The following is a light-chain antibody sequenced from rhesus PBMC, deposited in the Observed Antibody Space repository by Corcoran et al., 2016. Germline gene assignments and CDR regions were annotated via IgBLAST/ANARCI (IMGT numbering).Light chain of an antibody. CDR3: SSYASSSAYI. CDR1: SSDIGGYNR. CDR2: EVS. Sequence: QAALTQSPSVSGSPGQSVTISCTGTSSDIGGYNRVSWYQQHPGKAPKLMIYEVSKRPSGVSDRFSGSKSGNTASLTISGLQAEDEADDYCSSYASSSAYIFGAGTRLTVL. V-gene: IGLV2-13*02. J-gene: IGLJ1*01.